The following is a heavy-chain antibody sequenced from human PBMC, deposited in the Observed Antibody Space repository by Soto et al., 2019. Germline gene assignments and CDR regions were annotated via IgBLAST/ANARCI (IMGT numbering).Heavy chain of an antibody. CDR1: GGSISNGNYY. D-gene: IGHD3-10*01. CDR3: ASESGSGGYPDWHFNL. J-gene: IGHJ2*01. Sequence: QLQLQESGPGLVKPSETLSLTCTVSGGSISNGNYYWGWIRQPPGKGLEWIGSVYYTGNTHYSPSLTSRVTLSVDRSKNQFSLKLTSVTAADTAEHYCASESGSGGYPDWHFNLWGRGTLVTVSS. CDR2: VYYTGNT. V-gene: IGHV4-39*01.